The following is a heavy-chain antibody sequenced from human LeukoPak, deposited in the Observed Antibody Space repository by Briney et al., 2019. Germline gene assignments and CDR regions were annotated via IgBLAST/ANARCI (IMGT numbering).Heavy chain of an antibody. V-gene: IGHV1-46*01. J-gene: IGHJ4*02. CDR1: GYTFTGYY. CDR2: INPSGGST. D-gene: IGHD5-12*01. CDR3: ARGLSEVATLY. Sequence: ASVKVSCKASGYTFTGYYMHWVRQAPGQGLEWMGIINPSGGSTSYAQKFQGRVTMTRDMSTSTVYMELSSLRSEDTAVYYCARGLSEVATLYWGQGTLVTVSS.